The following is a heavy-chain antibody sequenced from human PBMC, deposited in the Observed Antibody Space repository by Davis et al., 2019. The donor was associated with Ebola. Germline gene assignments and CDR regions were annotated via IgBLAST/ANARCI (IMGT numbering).Heavy chain of an antibody. V-gene: IGHV1-2*02. CDR1: RYTFTCYY. CDR2: INPNDGGT. CDR3: ASENYSYDSSGYFVY. D-gene: IGHD3-22*01. J-gene: IGHJ4*02. Sequence: SVTVSRKASRYTFTCYYMHWLRQAPGQGLEWMGWINPNDGGTNYAQKFQGRVTMTRETSISTAYMELSSLRSDDTAVYYCASENYSYDSSGYFVYWGQGTLVTVSS.